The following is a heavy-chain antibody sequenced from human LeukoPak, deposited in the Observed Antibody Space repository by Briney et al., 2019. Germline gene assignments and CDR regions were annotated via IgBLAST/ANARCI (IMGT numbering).Heavy chain of an antibody. D-gene: IGHD6-13*01. Sequence: SETLSLTCAVSGASIISNNWWSWVRQPSGKGLEWIGEIWHSGTTNYNPSLKSRVTISVDNSKNQFSLKLNSVTAADTAVYYCARGRVGSSWYGDNWFDPWGQGTLVTVSS. CDR1: GASIISNNW. V-gene: IGHV4-4*02. CDR3: ARGRVGSSWYGDNWFDP. J-gene: IGHJ5*02. CDR2: IWHSGTT.